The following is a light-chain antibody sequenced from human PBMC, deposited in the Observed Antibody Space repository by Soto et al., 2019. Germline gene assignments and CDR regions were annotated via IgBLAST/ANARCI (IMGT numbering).Light chain of an antibody. CDR1: RSNIGAGYD. CDR3: QSFDSSLSGYV. Sequence: QSVPTQPPSVSGAPGQRVTISCTGSRSNIGAGYDVHWYQQLPGTAPKLLIYGNTNRPSGVPDRFSGSKSGTSASLAITGLQAEDEADYYCQSFDSSLSGYVFGTGTKVTVL. J-gene: IGLJ1*01. CDR2: GNT. V-gene: IGLV1-40*01.